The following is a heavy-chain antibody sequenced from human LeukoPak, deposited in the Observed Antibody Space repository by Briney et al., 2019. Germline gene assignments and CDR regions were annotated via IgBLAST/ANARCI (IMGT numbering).Heavy chain of an antibody. Sequence: SETLSLTCTVSGGSISSSSYYWGWIRQPPGKGLEWIGSIYYSGSTYYNPSLKSRVTIPVDRSKNQFSLKLSSVTAADTAVYYCARGGPRDCSGGSCYYYYYYGMDVWGQGTTVTVSS. CDR2: IYYSGST. CDR1: GGSISSSSYY. V-gene: IGHV4-39*07. CDR3: ARGGPRDCSGGSCYYYYYYGMDV. D-gene: IGHD2-15*01. J-gene: IGHJ6*02.